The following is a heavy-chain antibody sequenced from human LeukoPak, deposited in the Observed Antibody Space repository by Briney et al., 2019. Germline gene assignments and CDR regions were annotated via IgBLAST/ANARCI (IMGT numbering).Heavy chain of an antibody. D-gene: IGHD3-10*01. CDR3: ARSYYYGSGSPVRYFDY. CDR1: GGPISSYY. V-gene: IGHV4-59*01. Sequence: SETLSLTCTVSGGPISSYYWSWIRQPPGKGLEWIGYIYYSGSTNYNPSLKSRVTISVDTSKNQFSLKLSSVTAADTAVYYCARSYYYGSGSPVRYFDYWGQGTLVTVSS. CDR2: IYYSGST. J-gene: IGHJ4*02.